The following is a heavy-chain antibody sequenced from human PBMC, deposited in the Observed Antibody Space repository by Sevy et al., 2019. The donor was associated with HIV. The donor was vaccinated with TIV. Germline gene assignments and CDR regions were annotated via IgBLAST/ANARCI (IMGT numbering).Heavy chain of an antibody. CDR2: IKQDGSEK. V-gene: IGHV3-7*01. J-gene: IGHJ5*02. Sequence: GGSLRLSCAASGFTFSSYWMNWIRQAPGKGLEWVANIKQDGSEKYYVDSVKGRFTISRDNAKNSLDLEMNTLGAEDTAVYYCATSGGETWGQGTLVTVSS. D-gene: IGHD3-16*01. CDR3: ATSGGET. CDR1: GFTFSSYW.